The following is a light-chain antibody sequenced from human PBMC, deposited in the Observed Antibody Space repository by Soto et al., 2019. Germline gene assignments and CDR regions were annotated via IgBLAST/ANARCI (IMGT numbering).Light chain of an antibody. CDR2: GAS. Sequence: EVVMTQSPATLSVSPGERVTLSCRASQSVRSNLAWYQQKPGQSPRLLIYGASTRATGIPARFSGSGSGTEFTLTISSLQSEDFAVYYCQQYNSWPITFGQGTRLEIK. J-gene: IGKJ5*01. CDR1: QSVRSN. V-gene: IGKV3-15*01. CDR3: QQYNSWPIT.